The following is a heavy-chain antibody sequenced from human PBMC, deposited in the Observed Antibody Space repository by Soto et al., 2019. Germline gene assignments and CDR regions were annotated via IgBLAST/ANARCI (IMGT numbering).Heavy chain of an antibody. D-gene: IGHD6-19*01. CDR1: GFTFSNYG. J-gene: IGHJ4*02. Sequence: GGSMRLSCAASGFTFSNYGMHWVRQTPGKGLEWVAVISYDGSNKYYADSVKGRFTISRDNSKNTLFLQMNSLRAEDMAVYYCAKDLQWLVQGPYYWGQGTLVTVSS. V-gene: IGHV3-30*18. CDR2: ISYDGSNK. CDR3: AKDLQWLVQGPYY.